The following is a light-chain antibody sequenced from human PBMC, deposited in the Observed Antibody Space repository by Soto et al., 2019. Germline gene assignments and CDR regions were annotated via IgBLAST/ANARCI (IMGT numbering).Light chain of an antibody. J-gene: IGKJ4*01. V-gene: IGKV1-12*01. CDR3: HNADTVAPN. Sequence: DIQMTQSPSSVSASVGDRVTITCRASQGISSWLAGYQQKPGKAPNLLIYTASSLQSGVPSRFSSRGSGTDVTLTTSSLRPQDVATYYQHNADTVAPNFGGGTKVEIK. CDR2: TAS. CDR1: QGISSW.